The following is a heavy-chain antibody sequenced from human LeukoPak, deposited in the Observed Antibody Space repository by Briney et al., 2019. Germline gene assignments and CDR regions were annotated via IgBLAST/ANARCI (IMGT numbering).Heavy chain of an antibody. CDR3: ARGLGYCSSTSCYAGDSAFDI. D-gene: IGHD2-2*01. V-gene: IGHV3-74*01. CDR2: IDSDGSRI. Sequence: GGSLRLSCAASGFTFSSYWMHWVRQAPGKGLVWVSRIDSDGSRISHGDSVKGRFTISRDNAKNTLYLQMNSLRAEDTAVYYCARGLGYCSSTSCYAGDSAFDIWGQGTMVTASS. J-gene: IGHJ3*02. CDR1: GFTFSSYW.